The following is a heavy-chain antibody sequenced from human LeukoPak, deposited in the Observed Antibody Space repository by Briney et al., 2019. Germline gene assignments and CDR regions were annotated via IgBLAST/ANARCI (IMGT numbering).Heavy chain of an antibody. D-gene: IGHD5/OR15-5a*01. Sequence: GGSLRLSCAASGFTFRNHDIHWVRQFPGRGLEWASAIGIADDTHYPDSVKGRFTISRENAKNSLYLQMNSLRDGDTAVYYCVRGGIQVSGIDAFDIWGQGTMVTVSS. CDR1: GFTFRNHD. V-gene: IGHV3-13*01. J-gene: IGHJ3*02. CDR3: VRGGIQVSGIDAFDI. CDR2: IGIADDT.